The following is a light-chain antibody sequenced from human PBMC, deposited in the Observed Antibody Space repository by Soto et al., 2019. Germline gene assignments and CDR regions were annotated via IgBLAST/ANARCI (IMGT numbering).Light chain of an antibody. CDR1: QSVSSN. CDR2: GAS. CDR3: QQYGSSPIT. Sequence: IFMTHSPATLSVSPPHRATPSSSSSQSVSSNLAWYQQKPSQAPRLLIYGASTRAIGIQARFSGSGSGTEFTLTNSSLQSEDFAVYYCQQYGSSPITFGQGTGLEI. V-gene: IGKV3-15*01. J-gene: IGKJ5*01.